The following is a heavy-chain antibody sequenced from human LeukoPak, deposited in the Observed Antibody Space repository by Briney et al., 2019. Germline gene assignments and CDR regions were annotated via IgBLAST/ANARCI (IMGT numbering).Heavy chain of an antibody. CDR3: AKGYSSGWGRAFDI. D-gene: IGHD6-19*01. J-gene: IGHJ3*02. CDR2: ISSSSYI. V-gene: IGHV3-21*04. Sequence: GGSLRLSCAASGFTFSSYSMNWVRQAPGKGLEWVSSISSSSYIYYADSVKGRFTISRDNSKNTLYLQMNSLRAEDTAVYYCAKGYSSGWGRAFDIWGQGTMVTVSS. CDR1: GFTFSSYS.